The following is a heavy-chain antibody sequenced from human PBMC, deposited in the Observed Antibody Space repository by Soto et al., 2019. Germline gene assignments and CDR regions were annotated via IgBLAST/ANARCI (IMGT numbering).Heavy chain of an antibody. CDR1: GDSGSSNTAS. Sequence: SQTRSLTCAISGDSGSSNTASWNWIQPSPSRGLEWLGRTYYRSKWCNDYTVSVKSRITINPDTSKNQFSLQLNSVTPDDTAVYYCARGLIPSSYYYGMDVWGQGTTVTVSS. V-gene: IGHV6-1*01. CDR2: TYYRSKWCN. J-gene: IGHJ6*02. CDR3: ARGLIPSSYYYGMDV. D-gene: IGHD3-16*01.